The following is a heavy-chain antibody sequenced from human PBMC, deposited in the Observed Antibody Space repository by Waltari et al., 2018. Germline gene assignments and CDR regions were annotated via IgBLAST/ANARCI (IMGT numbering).Heavy chain of an antibody. V-gene: IGHV4-59*01. D-gene: IGHD5-12*01. Sequence: QVQLQESGPGLVKPSETLSLTCTVSGASISSSYWSWIRQPPGKGLEWIGYIYYSGSTNYNPSLKSRVTISVDTSKNQFSLKLSSVTAADTAVYYCARGSRDGYPRIDYWGQGTLVTVSS. CDR3: ARGSRDGYPRIDY. J-gene: IGHJ4*02. CDR2: IYYSGST. CDR1: GASISSSY.